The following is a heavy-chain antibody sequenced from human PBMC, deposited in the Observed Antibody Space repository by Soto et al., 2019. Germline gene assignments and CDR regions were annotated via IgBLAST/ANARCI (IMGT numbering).Heavy chain of an antibody. CDR1: GDSISTYY. CDR3: ALRSMAVVPEY. V-gene: IGHV4-59*01. CDR2: LYYGRSA. D-gene: IGHD3-22*01. Sequence: QVQLQESGPGLVKPSETLSLTCAVSGDSISTYYCMWIRQPPGEGLESIGYLYYGRSANYNPSLKSRVTLSVDTSTNQCSLTLSSMTAADTAVYYCALRSMAVVPEYWGQGTLVTVSS. J-gene: IGHJ4*02.